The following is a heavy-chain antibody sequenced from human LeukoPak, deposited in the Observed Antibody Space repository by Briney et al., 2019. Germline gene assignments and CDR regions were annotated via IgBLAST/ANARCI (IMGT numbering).Heavy chain of an antibody. V-gene: IGHV1-18*01. D-gene: IGHD5-24*01. Sequence: ASVKVSCKASGYTVTSYGISWVRQAPGQGLEWMGWISAYNGNTNYAQKLQGRVTMTTDTSTSTAYMELRSLRSDDTAVYYCARDWDGYNPVNFDYWGQGTLATVSS. CDR3: ARDWDGYNPVNFDY. CDR2: ISAYNGNT. J-gene: IGHJ4*02. CDR1: GYTVTSYG.